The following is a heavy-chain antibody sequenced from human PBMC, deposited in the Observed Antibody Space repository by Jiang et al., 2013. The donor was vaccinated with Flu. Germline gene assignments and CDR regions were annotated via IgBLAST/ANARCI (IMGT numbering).Heavy chain of an antibody. J-gene: IGHJ3*02. CDR2: LSDGGSNT. CDR1: GFTFNTYA. Sequence: VQLVESGGGLVQPGGSLRLSCAASGFTFNTYAMSWVRQAPGKGLEWVSGLSDGGSNTYYADSVKGRFTISRDNSKGTLYLQMNSLRVEDTAVYYCAKAFGIRDRDWYRGFDMWGQGTLVIVSS. V-gene: IGHV3-23*04. CDR3: AKAFGIRDRDWYRGFDM. D-gene: IGHD1-14*01.